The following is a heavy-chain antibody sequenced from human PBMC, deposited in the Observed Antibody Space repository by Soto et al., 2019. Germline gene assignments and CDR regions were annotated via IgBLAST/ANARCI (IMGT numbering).Heavy chain of an antibody. CDR2: INTYNGNT. Sequence: QVQLVQSGAEVKKPGASVKVSCKASGYTFTNYGISWVRQAPGQGLEWMGWINTYNGNTNYAQKLQGRVTMTTDTSTSRAYMELRSVGSDDTAVYYCARDWFGVDYWGQGTLVTVSS. D-gene: IGHD3-16*01. J-gene: IGHJ4*02. V-gene: IGHV1-18*01. CDR3: ARDWFGVDY. CDR1: GYTFTNYG.